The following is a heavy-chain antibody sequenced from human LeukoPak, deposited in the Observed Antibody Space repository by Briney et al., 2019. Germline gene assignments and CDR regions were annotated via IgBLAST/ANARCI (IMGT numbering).Heavy chain of an antibody. Sequence: GGSLRLSCAASGFTFSSYSMNWVRQAPGKGLEWVSYISSSSSTIYYAGSVKGRFTISRDNAKNSLYLQMNSLRAEDTAVYYCARALGAKNDYWGQGTLVTVSS. J-gene: IGHJ4*02. CDR2: ISSSSSTI. CDR3: ARALGAKNDY. CDR1: GFTFSSYS. D-gene: IGHD1-1*01. V-gene: IGHV3-48*01.